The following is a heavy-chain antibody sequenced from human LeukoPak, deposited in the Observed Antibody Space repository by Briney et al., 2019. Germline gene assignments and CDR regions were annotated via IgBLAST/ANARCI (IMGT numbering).Heavy chain of an antibody. J-gene: IGHJ4*02. D-gene: IGHD3-22*01. CDR3: VLDPRYYYDSSGYYSHPDY. CDR1: GYTFTSYD. CDR2: MNPNSGNT. Sequence: GASVKVSCKASGYTFTSYDINWVRQATGQGLEWMGWMNPNSGNTGYAQKFQGRVTITRNTSISTAYMELSSLRSEDTAVYYCVLDPRYYYDSSGYYSHPDYWGQGTLVTVSS. V-gene: IGHV1-8*03.